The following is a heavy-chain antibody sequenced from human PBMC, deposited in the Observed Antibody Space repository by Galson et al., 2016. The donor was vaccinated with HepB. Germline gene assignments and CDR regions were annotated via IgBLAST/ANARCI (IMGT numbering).Heavy chain of an antibody. CDR1: GFAFSSYS. D-gene: IGHD4-17*01. CDR2: LSPSSDYI. CDR3: AGGDGGDLRH. Sequence: SLRLSCAASGFAFSSYSMNWVRQAPGKGLEWVASLSPSSDYIYHADSVKGRFTISRDNAKNSLYLQMNSLRDEDTAIYFCAGGDGGDLRHWGQGTLVTVSS. V-gene: IGHV3-21*04. J-gene: IGHJ1*01.